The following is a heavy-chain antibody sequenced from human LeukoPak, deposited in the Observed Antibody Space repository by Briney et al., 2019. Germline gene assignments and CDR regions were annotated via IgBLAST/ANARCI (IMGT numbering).Heavy chain of an antibody. CDR1: GFTFSSYG. Sequence: GGSLRLSCAASGFTFSSYGMHWVRQAPGKGLEWVAVISYDGSNRYYADSVKGRFTISRDTSKNTLYLQMNSLRAEDTAVHYCAKTRSRNMITFGGVENWFDPWGQGTLVTVSS. CDR2: ISYDGSNR. J-gene: IGHJ5*02. V-gene: IGHV3-30*18. D-gene: IGHD3-16*01. CDR3: AKTRSRNMITFGGVENWFDP.